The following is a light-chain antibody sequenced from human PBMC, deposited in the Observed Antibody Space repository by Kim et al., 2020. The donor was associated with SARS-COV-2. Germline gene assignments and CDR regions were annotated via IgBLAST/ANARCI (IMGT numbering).Light chain of an antibody. Sequence: SSELTQDPAVPVALGQTVRITCQGDSLRSYYASWYQQKPGQAPVLVIYGKNNRPSGIPDRFSGSSSGNTASLTITGAQAADEAAYYCNSRDSSGNHVVFG. CDR2: GKN. CDR1: SLRSYY. V-gene: IGLV3-19*01. J-gene: IGLJ2*01. CDR3: NSRDSSGNHVV.